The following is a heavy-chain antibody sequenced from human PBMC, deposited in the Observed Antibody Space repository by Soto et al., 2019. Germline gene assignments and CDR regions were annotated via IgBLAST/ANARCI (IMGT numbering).Heavy chain of an antibody. J-gene: IGHJ3*02. CDR2: IYYSGT. D-gene: IGHD3-22*01. Sequence: QVQLQESGPGLLKPSETLSLTCGVPGGSISSYYWSWIRQPPGKGLEWIAYIYYSGTSYNPPLKSRVSISLDTSKNQFSLKLSSVTAADTAVYYCARTYDGSGPNSGGYAFDIWGQGTMVTVSS. CDR1: GGSISSYY. CDR3: ARTYDGSGPNSGGYAFDI. V-gene: IGHV4-59*01.